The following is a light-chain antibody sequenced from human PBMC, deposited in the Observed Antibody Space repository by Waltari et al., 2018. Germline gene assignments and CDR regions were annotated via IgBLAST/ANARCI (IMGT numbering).Light chain of an antibody. V-gene: IGKV4-1*01. J-gene: IGKJ1*01. CDR1: QSVLYSSNNNNY. CDR3: QQYYTTPWT. Sequence: DIVMTQSPDSLAVSLGERATINCKSNQSVLYSSNNNNYLAVYQQKPRQPPKLLIYWASTRESGVPDLFSGSGSGTDFTLAISSLQAEDVAVYYCQQYYTTPWTFGQGTKVEI. CDR2: WAS.